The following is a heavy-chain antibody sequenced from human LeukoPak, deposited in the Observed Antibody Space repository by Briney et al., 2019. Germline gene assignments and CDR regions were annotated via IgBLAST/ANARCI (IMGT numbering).Heavy chain of an antibody. CDR2: ISDSGSGA. Sequence: GGSLRLSCAASGFTFSSYAMSWVRQAPGKGLEWVSSISDSGSGAYYADSVKGRFTISRDNSKNMVYLQMNSLRAEDTAVYYCARDSGYSYADDYWGQGTLVTVSS. CDR3: ARDSGYSYADDY. V-gene: IGHV3-23*01. CDR1: GFTFSSYA. D-gene: IGHD5-18*01. J-gene: IGHJ4*02.